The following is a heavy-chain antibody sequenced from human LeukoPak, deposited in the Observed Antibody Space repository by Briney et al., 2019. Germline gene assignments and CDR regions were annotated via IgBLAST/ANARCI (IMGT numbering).Heavy chain of an antibody. Sequence: GGSLRPSCAASGFTFSSYAMSWVRQAPGKGLEWVSAISGSGGSTYYADSVKGRFTISRDNSKNTLYLQMNSLRAEDTAVYYCAKSEGSHPPRGDAFDIWGKGTTVTISS. CDR1: GFTFSSYA. D-gene: IGHD3-10*01. V-gene: IGHV3-23*01. CDR3: AKSEGSHPPRGDAFDI. CDR2: ISGSGGST. J-gene: IGHJ3*02.